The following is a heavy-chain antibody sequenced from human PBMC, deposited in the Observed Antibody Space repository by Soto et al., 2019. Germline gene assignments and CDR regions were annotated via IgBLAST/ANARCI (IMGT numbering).Heavy chain of an antibody. CDR1: GYIFTSYY. CDR3: SRVDPGETSPFDH. V-gene: IGHV1-46*03. D-gene: IGHD3-10*01. J-gene: IGHJ4*02. Sequence: QVQLVQSGAEVKKPGASVKVSCKASGYIFTSYYIHWVRQAPGQGLEWMGWINAFDGSSMFAQSLPGRVTMTRDTSTSTVYMEMSSLRSEDTAVYYCSRVDPGETSPFDHWGQGTLVTVSS. CDR2: INAFDGSS.